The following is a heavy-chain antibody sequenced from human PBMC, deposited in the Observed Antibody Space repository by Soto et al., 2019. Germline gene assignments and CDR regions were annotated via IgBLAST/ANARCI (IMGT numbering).Heavy chain of an antibody. CDR2: ISWNSGSI. J-gene: IGHJ3*02. Sequence: GGSLRLSCAASGFTFDDYAMHWVRQTPGKGLEWVSGISWNSGSIGYADSVKGRFTISRDNAKNSLYLQMNSLRAEDTALYYCAKSLGEIVVVVNSDAFDIWGQGTMVTVSS. V-gene: IGHV3-9*01. CDR1: GFTFDDYA. D-gene: IGHD2-15*01. CDR3: AKSLGEIVVVVNSDAFDI.